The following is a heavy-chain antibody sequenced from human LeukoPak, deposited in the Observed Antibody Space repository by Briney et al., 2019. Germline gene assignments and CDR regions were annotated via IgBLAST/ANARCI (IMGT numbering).Heavy chain of an antibody. Sequence: GRSLRLSCAASGFTFSSYGMHWVRQAPGKGLEWVAVISYDGSNKYYADSVKGRFTISRDNSKNTLYLQMNSLRAEDTAVYYCARWRYYDSSGYMMNDAFGIWGQGTMVTVSS. CDR1: GFTFSSYG. D-gene: IGHD3-22*01. CDR3: ARWRYYDSSGYMMNDAFGI. CDR2: ISYDGSNK. J-gene: IGHJ3*02. V-gene: IGHV3-30*19.